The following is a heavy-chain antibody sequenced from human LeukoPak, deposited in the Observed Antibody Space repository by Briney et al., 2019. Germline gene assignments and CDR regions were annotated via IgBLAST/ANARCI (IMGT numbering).Heavy chain of an antibody. CDR2: VNPSGGAT. V-gene: IGHV1-46*01. D-gene: IGHD3-22*01. J-gene: IGHJ4*02. Sequence: GASVKVSCKASGYTFTSYHIHWVRQAPGQGLEWMGIVNPSGGATRYAQKFQGRVTMTRDTSTSTFYMELSSLRSEDTAVYYCATVPYDSSGYYSLYFDYWGQGTLVTVSS. CDR1: GYTFTSYH. CDR3: ATVPYDSSGYYSLYFDY.